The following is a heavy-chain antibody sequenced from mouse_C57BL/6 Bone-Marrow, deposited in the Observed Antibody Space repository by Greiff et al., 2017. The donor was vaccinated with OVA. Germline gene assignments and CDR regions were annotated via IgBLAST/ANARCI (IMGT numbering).Heavy chain of an antibody. V-gene: IGHV1-55*01. CDR3: AKLGRPLFDY. J-gene: IGHJ2*01. CDR2: IYPGSGST. Sequence: QVQLKQSGAELVKPGASVKMSCKASGYTFTSYWLTWVKQRPGQGLEWIGDIYPGSGSTNYNEKFKSKATLTVDTSSSTAYMQLSSLTSEDSAVYYCAKLGRPLFDYWGQGTTLAVSS. CDR1: GYTFTSYW. D-gene: IGHD4-1*01.